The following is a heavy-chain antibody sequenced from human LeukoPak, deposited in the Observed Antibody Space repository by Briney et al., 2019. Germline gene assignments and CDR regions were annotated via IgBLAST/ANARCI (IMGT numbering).Heavy chain of an antibody. V-gene: IGHV1-46*01. Sequence: ASVKVSCKASGYTFTTYYMHWVRQAPGQGLVWMGLINPSGGGTRYAQKFQGRVTMTRDTSTSTVYMKLSSLRSEDTAVYYCASGYKTVSVFDHWGQGTLVTVSS. CDR1: GYTFTTYY. D-gene: IGHD5-24*01. CDR3: ASGYKTVSVFDH. CDR2: INPSGGGT. J-gene: IGHJ4*02.